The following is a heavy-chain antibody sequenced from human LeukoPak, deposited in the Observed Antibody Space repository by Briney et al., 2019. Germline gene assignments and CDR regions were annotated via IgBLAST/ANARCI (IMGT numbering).Heavy chain of an antibody. CDR1: GSTFSSYE. CDR3: ARVGYDILTGYYHYFDY. CDR2: ISSSGSTI. V-gene: IGHV3-48*03. Sequence: PGGSLRLSCAASGSTFSSYEMNWVRQAPGKGLEWVSYISSSGSTIYYADSVKGRFAISRDNAKNSLYLQMNSLRAEDTAVYYCARVGYDILTGYYHYFDYWGQGTLVTVSS. D-gene: IGHD3-9*01. J-gene: IGHJ4*02.